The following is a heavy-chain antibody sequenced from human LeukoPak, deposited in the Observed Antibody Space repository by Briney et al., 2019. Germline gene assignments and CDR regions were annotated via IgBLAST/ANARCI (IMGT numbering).Heavy chain of an antibody. CDR2: IIPVYGAA. D-gene: IGHD5-12*01. Sequence: SVKVSCKASGGTFSLYAIGWVRQAPGQGLEWMGGIIPVYGAANYAQKFQGRVTIATGESTSTAYMELSSLRSDDTAVYYCARGGYSGYDPNYFNYWGQGTLVTVSS. CDR1: GGTFSLYA. CDR3: ARGGYSGYDPNYFNY. V-gene: IGHV1-69*05. J-gene: IGHJ4*02.